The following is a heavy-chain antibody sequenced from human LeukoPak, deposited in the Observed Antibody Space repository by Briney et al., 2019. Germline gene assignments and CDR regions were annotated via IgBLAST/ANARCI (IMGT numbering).Heavy chain of an antibody. J-gene: IGHJ4*02. CDR1: GYTFTSYG. CDR3: ARDNDSRDPPHFDY. D-gene: IGHD3-16*01. V-gene: IGHV1-18*01. Sequence: ASVKVSCKASGYTFTSYGISWVRQAPGQGLKWMGWISAYNGNTNYAQKLQGRVTMTTDTSTSTAYMELRSLRSEDTAVYYCARDNDSRDPPHFDYWGQGTLVTVSS. CDR2: ISAYNGNT.